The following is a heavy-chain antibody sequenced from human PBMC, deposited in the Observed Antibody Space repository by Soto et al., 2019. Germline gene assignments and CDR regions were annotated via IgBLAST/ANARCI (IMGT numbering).Heavy chain of an antibody. V-gene: IGHV1-69*02. CDR3: ARGRRGTSKDY. CDR2: IIPILGIA. Sequence: QVQLVQSGAEVKKPGSSVKVSCKASGGTFSSYTISWVRQAPGQGLEWMGRIIPILGIANYAQKVQGRVTITADKSTSTAYMELSSLRSEDTAVYYCARGRRGTSKDYWGQGTLVTVSS. CDR1: GGTFSSYT. J-gene: IGHJ4*02. D-gene: IGHD3-10*01.